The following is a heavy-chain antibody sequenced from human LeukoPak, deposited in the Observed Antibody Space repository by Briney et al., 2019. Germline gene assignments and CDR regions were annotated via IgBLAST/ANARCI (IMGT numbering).Heavy chain of an antibody. J-gene: IGHJ4*02. CDR2: ISVTGGST. D-gene: IGHD5-18*01. CDR3: AKGRIQSYMAPEY. Sequence: GGSLRLSCAASAFTFGSFGMSWVRQAPGKGLEWVSAISVTGGSTFYADSVKGRFTISRDNSKNTLYLQMNSLRAEDTAVYYCAKGRIQSYMAPEYWGQGTLVTVSS. CDR1: AFTFGSFG. V-gene: IGHV3-23*01.